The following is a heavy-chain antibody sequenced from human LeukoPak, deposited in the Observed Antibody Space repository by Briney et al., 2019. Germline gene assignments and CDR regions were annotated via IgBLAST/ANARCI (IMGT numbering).Heavy chain of an antibody. J-gene: IGHJ4*02. CDR2: IWYDGSNK. CDR3: AKDITIFGVVTAVDY. Sequence: TGGSLRLSCAASGFTFSDYYMSWIRQAPGKGLEWVAVIWYDGSNKYYADSVKGRFTISRDNSKNTLYLQMNSLRAEDTAVYYCAKDITIFGVVTAVDYWGQGTLVTVSS. V-gene: IGHV3-33*06. CDR1: GFTFSDYY. D-gene: IGHD3-3*01.